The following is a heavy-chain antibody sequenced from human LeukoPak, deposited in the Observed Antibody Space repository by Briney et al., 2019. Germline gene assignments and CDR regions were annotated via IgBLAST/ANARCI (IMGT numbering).Heavy chain of an antibody. CDR2: ICPGDSDT. V-gene: IGHV5-51*01. Sequence: GESLKISCKGSGYSFTSYWIGWVRQMPGKGLEWMGIICPGDSDTRYSPSFQGQVTISADKSIRTAYLQWSSLKASDTATYYCASHGYSSSWYVDYWGQGTLVPVSS. CDR1: GYSFTSYW. D-gene: IGHD6-13*01. J-gene: IGHJ4*02. CDR3: ASHGYSSSWYVDY.